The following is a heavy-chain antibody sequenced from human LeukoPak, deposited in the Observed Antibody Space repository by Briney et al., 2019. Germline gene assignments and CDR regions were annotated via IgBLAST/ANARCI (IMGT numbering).Heavy chain of an antibody. J-gene: IGHJ3*02. CDR2: IYYSGST. CDR3: ARAVAAMAFDI. CDR1: GGSISSYY. V-gene: IGHV4-59*01. Sequence: KPSETLSLTCTVSGGSISSYYWSWIRQPPGKGLEWIGYIYYSGSTNYNPSLKSRVTISVDTSKNQFSLKLSSVTAADTAVYYCARAVAAMAFDIWGQGTMVTVSS. D-gene: IGHD2-2*01.